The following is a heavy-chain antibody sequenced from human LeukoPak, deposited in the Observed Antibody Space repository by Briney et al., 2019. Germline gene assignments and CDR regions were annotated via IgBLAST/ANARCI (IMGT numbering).Heavy chain of an antibody. J-gene: IGHJ4*02. CDR1: GGSITSYY. D-gene: IGHD1-26*01. V-gene: IGHV4-59*01. CDR3: ARYTGSHFDL. CDR2: IYYSGSI. Sequence: PSETLSLTCSVSGGSITSYYWSWIRQPPGKGLEWIGFIYYSGSINYNPSLKSRVTISVDTSKNQFSLKLSSVTAADTAVYYCARYTGSHFDLWGQGTLVTVSS.